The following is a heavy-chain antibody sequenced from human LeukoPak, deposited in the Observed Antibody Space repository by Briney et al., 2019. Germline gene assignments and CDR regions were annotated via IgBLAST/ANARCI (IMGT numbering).Heavy chain of an antibody. CDR1: GFTFSNAW. J-gene: IGHJ4*02. Sequence: GGSLRLSCAASGFTFSNAWMNWVRQAPGKGLEWVGFIRSKAYGEAADYAASVKGRFTISRDDSKAIAYLQMNSLKTEDTAVYHCTRDRGAYNLYDYWGQGTLVTVSS. CDR3: TRDRGAYNLYDY. D-gene: IGHD1-1*01. CDR2: IRSKAYGEAA. V-gene: IGHV3-49*04.